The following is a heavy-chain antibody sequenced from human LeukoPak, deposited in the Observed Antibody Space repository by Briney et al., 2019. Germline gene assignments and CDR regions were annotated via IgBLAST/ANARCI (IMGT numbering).Heavy chain of an antibody. CDR1: GFTFGDYA. CDR3: TRDSSGYDSNDY. Sequence: PGRSLRLSCTASGFTFGDYAMSWVRQAPGKGLEWVGFIRSKAYGGITEYAASVKGRFTISRDDSKSTAYLQMNSLKTEDTAVYYCTRDSSGYDSNDYWGQGTLVTVSS. D-gene: IGHD5-12*01. J-gene: IGHJ4*02. CDR2: IRSKAYGGIT. V-gene: IGHV3-49*04.